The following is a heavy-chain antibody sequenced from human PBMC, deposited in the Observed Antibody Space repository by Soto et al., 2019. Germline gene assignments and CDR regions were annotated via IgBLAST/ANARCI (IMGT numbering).Heavy chain of an antibody. CDR2: ISAYNGNT. D-gene: IGHD3-10*01. V-gene: IGHV1-18*01. Sequence: GASVKVSCKASGYTFTSYGISWVRQAPGQGLEWMGWISAYNGNTNYAQKLQGRVTMTTDTSTSTAYMELRSLRSDDTAVYYCARVMLWFGESQYYFDYCGQGTLVTVSS. CDR3: ARVMLWFGESQYYFDY. J-gene: IGHJ4*02. CDR1: GYTFTSYG.